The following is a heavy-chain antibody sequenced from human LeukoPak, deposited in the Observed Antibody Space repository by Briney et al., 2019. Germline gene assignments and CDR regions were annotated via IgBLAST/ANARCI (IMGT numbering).Heavy chain of an antibody. CDR3: AREGMVQGVIYY. J-gene: IGHJ4*02. D-gene: IGHD3-10*01. CDR2: IIPILGIA. CDR1: GGTFSSYA. Sequence: GASVKVSCKASGGTFSSYAISWVRQAPGQGLEWMGRIIPILGIANYAQEFQGRVTITADKSTSTAYMELSSLRAEDTAVYYCAREGMVQGVIYYWGQGTLVTVSS. V-gene: IGHV1-69*04.